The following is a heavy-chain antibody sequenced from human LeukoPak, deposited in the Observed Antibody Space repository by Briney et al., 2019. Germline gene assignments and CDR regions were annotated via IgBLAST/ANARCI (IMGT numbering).Heavy chain of an antibody. J-gene: IGHJ5*02. Sequence: AGGSLRLSCVASGFSFSNYRMYWGRHAPGKGLVWVSRINSDGSYTDYADSAKGRFTISRDNAKDTLYLQMNSLRADDTAVYYCARADNWQSGGAWGQGTLVTVSS. CDR3: ARADNWQSGGA. CDR1: GFSFSNYR. D-gene: IGHD1-1*01. CDR2: INSDGSYT. V-gene: IGHV3-74*01.